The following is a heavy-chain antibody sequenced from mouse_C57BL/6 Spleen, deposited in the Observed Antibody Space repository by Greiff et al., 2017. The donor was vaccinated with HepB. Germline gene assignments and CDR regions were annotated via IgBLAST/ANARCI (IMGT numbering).Heavy chain of an antibody. CDR3: AREGTTVVAPDY. V-gene: IGHV5-16*01. J-gene: IGHJ2*01. CDR1: GFTFSDYY. D-gene: IGHD1-1*01. Sequence: EVKLMESEGGLVQPGSSMKLSCTASGFTFSDYYMAWVRQVPEKGLEWVANINYDGSSTYYLDSLKSRFIISRDNAKNILYLQMSSLKSEDTATYYWAREGTTVVAPDYWGQGTTLTVSS. CDR2: INYDGSST.